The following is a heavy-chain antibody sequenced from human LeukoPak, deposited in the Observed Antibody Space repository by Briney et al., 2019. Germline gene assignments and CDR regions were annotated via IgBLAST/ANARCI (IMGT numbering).Heavy chain of an antibody. CDR2: IIPILGIA. D-gene: IGHD6-19*01. Sequence: GASVKVSCKASGGTFSSYAISWVRQAPGQGLEWMGGIIPILGIANYAQKFQGRVTITADKSTSTAYMELSSLRSEDTAVYYCARAAVAGTWNDYWGQGTLVTVSS. CDR3: ARAAVAGTWNDY. J-gene: IGHJ4*02. CDR1: GGTFSSYA. V-gene: IGHV1-69*10.